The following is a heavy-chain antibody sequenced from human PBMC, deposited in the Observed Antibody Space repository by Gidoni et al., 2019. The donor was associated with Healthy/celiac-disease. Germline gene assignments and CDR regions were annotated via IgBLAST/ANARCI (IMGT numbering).Heavy chain of an antibody. D-gene: IGHD3-3*01. CDR2: INHSGST. CDR1: GGSFSGYY. V-gene: IGHV4-34*01. Sequence: QVQLQQWGAGLLKPSATLSLTCAVDGGSFSGYYWSWIRQPPGKGLEWIGEINHSGSTNYNPSLKSRVTISVDTSKNQFSLKLSSVTAADTAVYYCARGPKYYDFWSGYYLSGWFDPWGQGTLVTVSS. J-gene: IGHJ5*02. CDR3: ARGPKYYDFWSGYYLSGWFDP.